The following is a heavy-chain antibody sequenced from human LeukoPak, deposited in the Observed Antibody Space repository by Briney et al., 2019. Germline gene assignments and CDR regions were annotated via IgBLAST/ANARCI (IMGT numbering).Heavy chain of an antibody. CDR2: ISYDGSNK. V-gene: IGHV3-30*18. D-gene: IGHD3-3*01. CDR1: GFTFSSYG. CDR3: AKGSAYYDFWSGYYFYYGMDV. J-gene: IGHJ6*02. Sequence: GGSLRLSCAASGFTFSSYGMHWVRQAPGKGLEWVAVISYDGSNKYYADSVKGRFTISRDNSKNTLYLRMNSLRAEDTAVYYCAKGSAYYDFWSGYYFYYGMDVWGQGTTVTVSS.